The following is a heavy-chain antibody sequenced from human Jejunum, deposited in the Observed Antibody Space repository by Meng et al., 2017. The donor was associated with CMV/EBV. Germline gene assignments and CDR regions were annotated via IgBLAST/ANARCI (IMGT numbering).Heavy chain of an antibody. D-gene: IGHD1/OR15-1a*01. V-gene: IGHV3-30*02. Sequence: APAGFSFSSDGMTWVRQAPGKGLEWVGFIRYDGTSNYADSVKGRFTISRDNSRDTLYLQMNNLRTDDTAVYYCTKAFGTTHFSDSWGQGTLVTVSS. CDR3: TKAFGTTHFSDS. CDR1: GFSFSSDG. J-gene: IGHJ4*02. CDR2: IRYDGTSN.